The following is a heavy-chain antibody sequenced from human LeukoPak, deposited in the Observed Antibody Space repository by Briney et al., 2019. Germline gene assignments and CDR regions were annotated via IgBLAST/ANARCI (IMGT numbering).Heavy chain of an antibody. Sequence: ASVKVSCKASGGSFSSYAISWVRQATGQGLEWMGWMNPNSGNTGYAQKFQGRVTMTRDTSISTAYMELSRLRSDDTAVYYCAREGEDSEDTNWFDPWGQGTLVTVSS. CDR3: AREGEDSEDTNWFDP. J-gene: IGHJ5*02. CDR1: GGSFSSYA. CDR2: MNPNSGNT. V-gene: IGHV1-8*02. D-gene: IGHD2-15*01.